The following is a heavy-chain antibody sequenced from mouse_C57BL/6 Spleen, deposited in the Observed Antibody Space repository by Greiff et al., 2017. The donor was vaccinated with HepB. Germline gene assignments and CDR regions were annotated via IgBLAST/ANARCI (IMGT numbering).Heavy chain of an antibody. CDR3: ERLGTTVVATRDYYAMDY. CDR2: IHPNSGST. V-gene: IGHV1-64*01. Sequence: QVQLQQPGAELVKPGASVKLSCKASGYTFTSYWMHWVKQRPGQGLEWIGMIHPNSGSTNYNEKFKSKATMTVDKYSSTAYMQISRLTSEDYAVYNSERLGTTVVATRDYYAMDYWGQGTSVTVSS. J-gene: IGHJ4*01. D-gene: IGHD1-1*01. CDR1: GYTFTSYW.